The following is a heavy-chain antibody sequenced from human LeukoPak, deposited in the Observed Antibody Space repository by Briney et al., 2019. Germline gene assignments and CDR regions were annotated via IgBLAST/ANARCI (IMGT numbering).Heavy chain of an antibody. CDR2: IKQDGSEK. Sequence: PGGSLRLSCAASGFTFSSYWMGWVRQAPGKGLEWVANIKQDGSEKYYVDSVKGRFTISRDNAKNSLYLQMNSLRAEDTAVYYCAREVDYCSGGSCYPDAFDIWGQGTMVTVSS. D-gene: IGHD2-15*01. CDR3: AREVDYCSGGSCYPDAFDI. J-gene: IGHJ3*02. V-gene: IGHV3-7*03. CDR1: GFTFSSYW.